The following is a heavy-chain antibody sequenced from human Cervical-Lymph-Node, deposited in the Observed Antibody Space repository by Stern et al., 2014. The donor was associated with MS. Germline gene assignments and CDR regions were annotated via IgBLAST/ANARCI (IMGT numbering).Heavy chain of an antibody. CDR3: ALSSETSDRWYSLGYDL. D-gene: IGHD6-13*01. Sequence: GLLVESGAEVTKPGSSVTVSCKASGGTFSKFPSSWVRHAPGQVLEWMGGIFPVFGTPTYAQEFRGRVAITADVSTSTVYMELSSLRSDDTAVYYCALSSETSDRWYSLGYDLWGQGTLVTVSS. J-gene: IGHJ5*02. V-gene: IGHV1-69*01. CDR1: GGTFSKFP. CDR2: IFPVFGTP.